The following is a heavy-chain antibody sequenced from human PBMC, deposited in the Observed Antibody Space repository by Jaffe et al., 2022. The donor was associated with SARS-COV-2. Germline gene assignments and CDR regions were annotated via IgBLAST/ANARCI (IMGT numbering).Heavy chain of an antibody. CDR1: GFSLSTSGMC. V-gene: IGHV2-70*01. Sequence: QVTLRESGPALVKPTQTLTLTCTFSGFSLSTSGMCVSWIRQPPGKALEWLALIDWDDDKYYSTSLKTRLTISKDTSKNQVVLTMTNMDPVDTATYYCARRTTSYDILTAFEAASPQDAFDIWGQGTMVTVSS. J-gene: IGHJ3*02. D-gene: IGHD3-9*01. CDR3: ARRTTSYDILTAFEAASPQDAFDI. CDR2: IDWDDDK.